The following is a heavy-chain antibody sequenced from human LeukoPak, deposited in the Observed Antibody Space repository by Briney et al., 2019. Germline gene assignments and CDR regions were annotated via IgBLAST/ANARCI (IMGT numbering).Heavy chain of an antibody. V-gene: IGHV4-59*01. CDR1: GGSTSTSY. CDR3: ARRATSLSTDS. CDR2: ISSSGST. Sequence: TSETLSLTCTVPGGSTSTSYWTWIRQPPGKGLEWIGSISSSGSTNYNPSLQSRVTMSVDTSKNQFSLNLNSVTAADTAVYYCARRATSLSTDSWGQGTLVTVSS. J-gene: IGHJ4*02.